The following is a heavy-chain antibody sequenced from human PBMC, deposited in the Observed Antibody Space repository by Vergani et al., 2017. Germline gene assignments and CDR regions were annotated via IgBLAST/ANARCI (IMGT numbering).Heavy chain of an antibody. CDR2: IYYSGST. V-gene: IGHV4-39*01. J-gene: IGHJ3*02. Sequence: QVQLHESVPGLVKPSETLSLTCTVSGGSISSSSYYWGWIRQPPGKGLEWIGSIYYSGSTYYNPSLKSRVTISVDTSKNQFSLKLSSVTAADTAVYYCARVTHAFDIWGQGTMVTVSS. CDR1: GGSISSSSYY. CDR3: ARVTHAFDI.